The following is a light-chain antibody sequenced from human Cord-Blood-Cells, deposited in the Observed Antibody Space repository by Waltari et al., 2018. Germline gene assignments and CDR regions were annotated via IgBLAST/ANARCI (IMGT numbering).Light chain of an antibody. Sequence: QSALTQPRSVSGSPGQSVTISCTGTSSDVGAYNSVSWYQQPPGKAPKLMIYDVSKRPSGVLDRFSGSKSGNTASLTISGLQAEDEADYYCCSYAGSVVFGGGTKLTVL. CDR1: SSDVGAYNS. J-gene: IGLJ2*01. V-gene: IGLV2-11*01. CDR3: CSYAGSVV. CDR2: DVS.